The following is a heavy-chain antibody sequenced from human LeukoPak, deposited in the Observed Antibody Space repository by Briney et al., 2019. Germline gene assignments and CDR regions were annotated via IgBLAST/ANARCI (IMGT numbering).Heavy chain of an antibody. CDR3: ARDLVPGGNYYYGMDV. V-gene: IGHV1-46*01. D-gene: IGHD3-10*01. CDR1: GYTFTIYY. J-gene: IGHJ6*02. Sequence: ASVKVSSTASGYTFTIYYMHWVRQAPGQGVEWMGIINPSGGSTRYAQKFQGRVTMTRDTSTSTVYMGLSSLRSEDMAVYYCARDLVPGGNYYYGMDVWGQGTTVTVSS. CDR2: INPSGGST.